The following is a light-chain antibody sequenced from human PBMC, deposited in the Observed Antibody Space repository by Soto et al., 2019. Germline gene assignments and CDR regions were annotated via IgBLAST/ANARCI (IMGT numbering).Light chain of an antibody. CDR1: QSVSSY. Sequence: SPCTLSGAPGERATLACRASQSVSSYLAWYQQKPGQAPRLLIYDASNRATGIPARFSGSGSGTDFTLTISSLQPEDFALYYCQQRSNWPLTFGGGTKLDIK. J-gene: IGKJ4*01. CDR3: QQRSNWPLT. CDR2: DAS. V-gene: IGKV3-11*01.